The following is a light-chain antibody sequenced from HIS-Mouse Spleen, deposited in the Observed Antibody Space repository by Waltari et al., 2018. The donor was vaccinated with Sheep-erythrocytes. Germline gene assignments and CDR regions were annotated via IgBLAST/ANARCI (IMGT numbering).Light chain of an antibody. CDR1: SSDVGSYNL. V-gene: IGLV2-23*01. CDR2: EGS. Sequence: GQSITISCTGTSSDVGSYNLVSWYQQHQGKAPKLMIYEGSKRPSGVSNRFSGSKSGNTASLTISGLQAEDEADYYCCSYAGSSTLVFGGGTKLTVL. J-gene: IGLJ2*01. CDR3: CSYAGSSTLV.